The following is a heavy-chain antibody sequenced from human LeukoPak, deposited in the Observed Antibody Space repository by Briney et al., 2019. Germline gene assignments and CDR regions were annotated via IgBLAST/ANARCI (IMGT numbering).Heavy chain of an antibody. CDR1: GGSISSGGYY. CDR2: IYYSGST. J-gene: IGHJ5*02. V-gene: IGHV4-31*03. Sequence: KPSETLSLICTVSGGSISSGGYYWSWIRQHPGKGLEWIGYIYYSGSTYYNPSLKSRVTISVDTSKNQFSLKLSSVTAADTAVYYCARVTRVPMVRRLNWFDPWGQGTLVTVSS. D-gene: IGHD3-10*01. CDR3: ARVTRVPMVRRLNWFDP.